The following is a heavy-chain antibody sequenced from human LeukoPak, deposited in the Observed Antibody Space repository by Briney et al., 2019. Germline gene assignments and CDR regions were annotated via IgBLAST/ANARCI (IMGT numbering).Heavy chain of an antibody. CDR3: KCKLNLHSDNSKHTLYLQMHSLRADDPAVYYCAKRVRSFVYYDILTGYYSDYAFDI. CDR2: ISGSGGST. Sequence: GGSLRLSCAASGFTFSRYAMSWVRHAPGKGVEWGSAISGSGGSTYYADSVKGRFTISRDKAKNTLYLQMNSRRAEDRVLNYWKCKLNLHSDNSKHTLYLQMHSLRADDPAVYYCAKRVRSFVYYDILTGYYSDYAFDIWRQGTMVTVSS. CDR1: GFTFSRYA. D-gene: IGHD3-10*01. V-gene: IGHV3-23*01. J-gene: IGHJ3*02.